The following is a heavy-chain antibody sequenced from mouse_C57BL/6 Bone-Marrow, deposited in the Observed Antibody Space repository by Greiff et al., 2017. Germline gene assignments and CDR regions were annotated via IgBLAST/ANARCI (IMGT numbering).Heavy chain of an antibody. Sequence: EVQLQQSGPGLVKPSQSLSLTCSVTGYSITSGYYWNWIRQFPGNKLEWMGYISYDGSNNYNPSLKNRISITRDTSKNQFFLKLNSVTTEDTATYYCARERGIYYGSSSWFAYWGQGTLVTVSA. V-gene: IGHV3-6*01. J-gene: IGHJ3*01. CDR2: ISYDGSN. CDR1: GYSITSGYY. CDR3: ARERGIYYGSSSWFAY. D-gene: IGHD1-1*01.